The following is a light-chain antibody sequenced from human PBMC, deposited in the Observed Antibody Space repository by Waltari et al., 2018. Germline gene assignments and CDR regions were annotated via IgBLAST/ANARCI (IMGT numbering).Light chain of an antibody. CDR3: QQYNSYSLLT. Sequence: DIQMTQSPSTLSASVGDRVTITCRASQSISKWLACYQQKPGKAPKLLIYNASTLESGVPSRFSGSGSGTEFTLTISSLQPDDFATYYCQQYNSYSLLTFGGGTKVEIK. CDR2: NAS. CDR1: QSISKW. J-gene: IGKJ4*01. V-gene: IGKV1-5*03.